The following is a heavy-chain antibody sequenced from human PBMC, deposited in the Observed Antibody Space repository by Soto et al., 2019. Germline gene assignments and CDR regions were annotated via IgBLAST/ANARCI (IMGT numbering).Heavy chain of an antibody. CDR1: GGSISSYY. D-gene: IGHD3-3*01. J-gene: IGHJ6*02. CDR2: IYYSGST. Sequence: SETLSLTCTVSGGSISSYYWSWIRQPPGKGLEWIRYIYYSGSTNYNPSLKSRVTISVDTSKNQFSLKLSSVTAADTAVYYCARDNNFWSGYYTGIRGVYYYGMDVWGQGTTVTVSS. V-gene: IGHV4-59*01. CDR3: ARDNNFWSGYYTGIRGVYYYGMDV.